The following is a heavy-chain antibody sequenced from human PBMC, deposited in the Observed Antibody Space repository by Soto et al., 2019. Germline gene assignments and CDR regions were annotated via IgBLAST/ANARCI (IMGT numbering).Heavy chain of an antibody. CDR2: INAANGDP. CDR1: GYTFTSYG. J-gene: IGHJ5*02. V-gene: IGHV1-3*01. CDR3: VRRHVSATGIDWFDP. D-gene: IGHD6-13*01. Sequence: ASVKVSCKASGYTFTSYGIHWVRQAPGQRLEWMGWINAANGDPNYSPKFQGRVTITRDTSASTAYTELSSLRSEDTAVYYCVRRHVSATGIDWFDPWGQGTLVTVSS.